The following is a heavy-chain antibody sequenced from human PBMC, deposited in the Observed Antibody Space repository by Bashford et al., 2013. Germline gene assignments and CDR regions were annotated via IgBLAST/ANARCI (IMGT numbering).Heavy chain of an antibody. D-gene: IGHD3-10*01. J-gene: IGHJ4*02. CDR3: ARVPLLWFGELGYYFDY. V-gene: IGHV3-33*01. CDR2: IWYDGSNK. Sequence: GGSLRLSCAASGFTFSSYGMHWVRQAPGKGLEWVAVIWYDGSNKYYADSVKGRFTISRDNAKNSLYLQMNSLRAEDTAVYYCARVPLLWFGELGYYFDYWGQGTLVTVSS. CDR1: GFTFSSYG.